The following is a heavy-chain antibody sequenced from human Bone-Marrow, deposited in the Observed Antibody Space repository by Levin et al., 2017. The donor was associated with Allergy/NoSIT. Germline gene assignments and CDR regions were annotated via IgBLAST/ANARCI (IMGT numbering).Heavy chain of an antibody. CDR2: ISGSGGST. CDR3: AKFTPYRYCSGGSCLDYYYYGMDV. D-gene: IGHD2-15*01. CDR1: GFTFSSYA. Sequence: GGSLRLSCAASGFTFSSYAMSWVRQAPGKGLEWVSAISGSGGSTYYADSVKGRFTISRDNSKNTLYLQMNSLRAEDTAVYYCAKFTPYRYCSGGSCLDYYYYGMDVWGQGTTVTVSS. J-gene: IGHJ6*02. V-gene: IGHV3-23*01.